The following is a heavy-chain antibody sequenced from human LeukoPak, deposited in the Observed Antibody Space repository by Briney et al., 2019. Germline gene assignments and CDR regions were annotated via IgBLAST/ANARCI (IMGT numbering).Heavy chain of an antibody. CDR1: GGSISNYY. Sequence: SETLSLTCTVSGGSISNYYWSWIRQPPGKGLEWIGYISYSGTTNYNPSLKSRVTISVDTSQNQFSPKLSSVTAADTAVYFCARRNYGDYDHYFDYWGQGTLVTVSS. D-gene: IGHD4-17*01. CDR3: ARRNYGDYDHYFDY. V-gene: IGHV4-59*08. J-gene: IGHJ4*02. CDR2: ISYSGTT.